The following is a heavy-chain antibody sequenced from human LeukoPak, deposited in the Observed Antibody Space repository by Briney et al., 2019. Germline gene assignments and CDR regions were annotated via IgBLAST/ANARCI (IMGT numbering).Heavy chain of an antibody. CDR3: ARQLGYCSSTSCYADKVDY. V-gene: IGHV4-39*01. D-gene: IGHD2-2*01. J-gene: IGHJ4*02. CDR1: GGSISSSSNY. CDR2: IYYSGST. Sequence: PSETLSLTCTVSGGSISSSSNYWGWIRQPAGKGLEWIGSIYYSGSTYYNPSLKSRVTISVDTSKNQFSLKLSSVTAADTAVYYCARQLGYCSSTSCYADKVDYWGQATLVTVSS.